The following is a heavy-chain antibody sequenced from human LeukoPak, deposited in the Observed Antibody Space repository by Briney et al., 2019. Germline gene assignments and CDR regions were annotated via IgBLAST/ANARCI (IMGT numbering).Heavy chain of an antibody. CDR2: ISAYNGNT. Sequence: ASVKVSCKASGYTFTSYYMHWVRQAPGQGLEWMGWISAYNGNTNYAQKLQGRVTMTTDTSTSTAYMELRSLRSDDTAVYYCASGGSGWYSMDYWGQGTLVTVSS. D-gene: IGHD6-19*01. CDR1: GYTFTSYY. CDR3: ASGGSGWYSMDY. V-gene: IGHV1-18*04. J-gene: IGHJ4*02.